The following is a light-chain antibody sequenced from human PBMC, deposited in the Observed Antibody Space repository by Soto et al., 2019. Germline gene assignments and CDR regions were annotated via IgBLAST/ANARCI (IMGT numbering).Light chain of an antibody. V-gene: IGKV3D-20*02. CDR1: QSVSSSH. Sequence: EIVLTQSPGTLSLSPGERATLSCRASQSVSSSHLAWYQHKPGQAPRLLIYAASSRATGSPDRFSGSGSGTDFTLTISNLEPEDFAVYYCQQHSHWPPWTFGQGTKVDIK. CDR3: QQHSHWPPWT. CDR2: AAS. J-gene: IGKJ1*01.